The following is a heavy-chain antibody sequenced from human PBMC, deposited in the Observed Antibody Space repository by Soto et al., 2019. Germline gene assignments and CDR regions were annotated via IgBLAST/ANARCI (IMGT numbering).Heavy chain of an antibody. V-gene: IGHV3-21*01. CDR3: ARAFLTGYYTYYGMDV. D-gene: IGHD3-9*01. CDR2: ISSSSSYI. Sequence: PGGSLRLSCAASGFTFSSYAMSWVRQAPGKGLEWVSSISSSSSYIYYADSVKGRFTISRDNAKNSLYLQMNSLRAEDTAVYYCARAFLTGYYTYYGMDVWGQGTTVTVSS. J-gene: IGHJ6*02. CDR1: GFTFSSYA.